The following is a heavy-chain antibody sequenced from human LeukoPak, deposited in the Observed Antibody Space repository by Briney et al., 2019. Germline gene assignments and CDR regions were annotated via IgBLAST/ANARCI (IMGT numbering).Heavy chain of an antibody. CDR3: AREVVTAIKNAHAFDI. Sequence: SETLSLTGTVSGGAISSYYWSWIRQPPGKGLDWIGYIYYSGSNNYNPSLKSRITISVDTSKNQFSLKLSSATAADTAVYYCAREVVTAIKNAHAFDIWGQGTMVIVSS. D-gene: IGHD2-21*02. V-gene: IGHV4-59*01. CDR1: GGAISSYY. CDR2: IYYSGSN. J-gene: IGHJ3*02.